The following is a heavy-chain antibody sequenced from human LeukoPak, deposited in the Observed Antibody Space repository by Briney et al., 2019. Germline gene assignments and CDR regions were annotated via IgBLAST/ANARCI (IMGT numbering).Heavy chain of an antibody. CDR1: GYTLTELS. D-gene: IGHD3-10*01. CDR3: ATSRVTMVRGVIIKYNWFDP. Sequence: GASVKVSCKVSGYTLTELSMHWVRQAPGKGLEWMGGFDPEDGETIYAQKFQGGVTMTEDTSTDTAYMELSSLRSEDTAVYYCATSRVTMVRGVIIKYNWFDPWGQGTLVTVSS. CDR2: FDPEDGET. J-gene: IGHJ5*02. V-gene: IGHV1-24*01.